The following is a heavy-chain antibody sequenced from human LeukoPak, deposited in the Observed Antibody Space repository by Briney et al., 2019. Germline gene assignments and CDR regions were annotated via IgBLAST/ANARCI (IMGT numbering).Heavy chain of an antibody. CDR3: ARDAHSNIVVVVAAY. J-gene: IGHJ4*02. CDR1: GYTFTSYY. D-gene: IGHD2-15*01. CDR2: INPSGGST. V-gene: IGHV1-46*01. Sequence: ASVKVSCKASGYTFTSYYMHWVRQAPGQGLEWMGIINPSGGSTSYAQKFQGRVTMTRDTSTSTVYMELSSLRSEDTAVYYCARDAHSNIVVVVAAYWGQGTLVTVSS.